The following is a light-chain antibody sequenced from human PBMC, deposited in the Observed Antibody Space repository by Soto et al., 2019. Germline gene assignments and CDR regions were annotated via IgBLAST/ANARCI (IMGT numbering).Light chain of an antibody. CDR3: QSYDSSLRRV. J-gene: IGLJ2*01. Sequence: QSVLTQPPSVSGAPGQRVTISCTGSSSNIGAGYDVHWYQQLPGTAPKLLIYGNSNRPSGVPDRFSGSKSGTSASLAITGXXXXXXXDXYCQSYDSSLRRVFGGGTKLTV. CDR2: GNS. CDR1: SSNIGAGYD. V-gene: IGLV1-40*01.